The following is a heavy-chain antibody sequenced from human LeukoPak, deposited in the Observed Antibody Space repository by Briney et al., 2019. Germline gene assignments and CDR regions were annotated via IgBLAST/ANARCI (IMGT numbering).Heavy chain of an antibody. D-gene: IGHD1-7*01. CDR3: AKVSLNLNWYFDL. CDR1: GFTFSSYA. Sequence: GGSLRLSCAASGFTFSSYAMSWVRQAPGKGLEWVSAISGSGGSTYYADSVKSRFTISRDNSKNTLYLQMNSLRAGDTAVYYCAKVSLNLNWYFDLWGRGTLVTVSS. CDR2: ISGSGGST. J-gene: IGHJ2*01. V-gene: IGHV3-23*01.